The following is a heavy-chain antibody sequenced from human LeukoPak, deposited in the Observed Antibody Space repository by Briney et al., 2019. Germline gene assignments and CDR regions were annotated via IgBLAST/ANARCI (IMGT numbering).Heavy chain of an antibody. CDR3: ARDLWDLYGPRYSYVCDY. CDR1: GFTFSSYA. D-gene: IGHD5-18*01. Sequence: PGRSLRLSCAASGFTFSSYAMHWVRQAPGKGLVWVAVISYDGSNKYYADSVKGRFTISRDNSKNKLYLQMNSLRAEDTAVYYCARDLWDLYGPRYSYVCDYWGEGTLVTVSS. J-gene: IGHJ4*02. CDR2: ISYDGSNK. V-gene: IGHV3-30-3*01.